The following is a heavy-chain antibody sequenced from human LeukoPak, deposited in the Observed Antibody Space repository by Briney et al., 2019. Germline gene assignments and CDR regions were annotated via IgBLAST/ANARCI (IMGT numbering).Heavy chain of an antibody. CDR1: GFTFSSYG. D-gene: IGHD6-19*01. CDR2: IWYDGSKK. J-gene: IGHJ4*02. CDR3: AKGGGWHYYFDY. V-gene: IGHV3-33*06. Sequence: SGGSLRLSCASSGFTFSSYGIHWVRQSPGKGLEWVAVIWYDGSKKYYADSVKDRFTISRDNSKNTLYLQMNSLRAEDTAVYYCAKGGGWHYYFDYWGQGTLVTVSS.